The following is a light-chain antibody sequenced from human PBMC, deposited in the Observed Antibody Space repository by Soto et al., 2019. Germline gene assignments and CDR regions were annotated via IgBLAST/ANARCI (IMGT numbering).Light chain of an antibody. CDR3: QQYGNSPWT. CDR2: GAS. V-gene: IGKV3-20*01. J-gene: IGKJ1*01. CDR1: QGVSSSY. Sequence: EVVLTQSPGTLALSRGERATLSCRASQGVSSSYLAWYQHRPGQSPRLLIFGASSRATGIPDRFSGTGSGTDFTLTSSRLEPEDFALYYCQQYGNSPWTFGQGTKVDIK.